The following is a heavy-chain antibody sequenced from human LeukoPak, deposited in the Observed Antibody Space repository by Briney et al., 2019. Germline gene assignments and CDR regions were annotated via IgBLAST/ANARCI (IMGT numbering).Heavy chain of an antibody. Sequence: SETLSLTCTVSGGSISTFYWSWIRQPAGKGLEWIGRIFTSGSTNYNPSLKSRVTMSVDTSKNQFSLKLSSVTAADTAVYYCARVGGGIFGVVTYPDYWGQGTLVTVSS. V-gene: IGHV4-4*07. D-gene: IGHD3-3*01. CDR1: GGSISTFY. J-gene: IGHJ4*02. CDR3: ARVGGGIFGVVTYPDY. CDR2: IFTSGST.